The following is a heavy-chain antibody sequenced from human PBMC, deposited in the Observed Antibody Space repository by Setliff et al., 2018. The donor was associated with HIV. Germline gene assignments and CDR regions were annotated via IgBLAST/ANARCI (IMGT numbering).Heavy chain of an antibody. Sequence: GGSLRLSCAASGFTFSSSWMHWVRQALGKGLVWVSRINTDGSNTNYADSVKGRFTISRDNTKNTLYLQMNGLRAEDTAVYYCARASYYYDSSGWVDYWGQGTLVTVSS. CDR2: INTDGSNT. V-gene: IGHV3-74*01. D-gene: IGHD3-22*01. J-gene: IGHJ4*02. CDR1: GFTFSSSW. CDR3: ARASYYYDSSGWVDY.